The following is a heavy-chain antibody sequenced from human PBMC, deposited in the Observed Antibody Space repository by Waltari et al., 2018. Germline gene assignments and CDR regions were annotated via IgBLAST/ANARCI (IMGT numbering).Heavy chain of an antibody. J-gene: IGHJ4*02. Sequence: QVQLQQWGAGLLKPSETLSLPCAVYGGSFSGYYWSWIRQPPGTGLEWIGEINHSGSTNYNPSLKSRVTISVDTSKNQFSLKLSSVTAADTAVYYCARAGKDQWLVRNHRYYFDYWGQGTLVTVSS. V-gene: IGHV4-34*01. CDR1: GGSFSGYY. D-gene: IGHD6-19*01. CDR2: INHSGST. CDR3: ARAGKDQWLVRNHRYYFDY.